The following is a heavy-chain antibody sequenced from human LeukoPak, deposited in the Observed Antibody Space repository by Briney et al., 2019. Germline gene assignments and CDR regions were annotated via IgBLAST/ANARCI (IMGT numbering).Heavy chain of an antibody. D-gene: IGHD3-3*01. J-gene: IGHJ4*02. CDR1: GGSISPYY. CDR2: VYTSGTT. CDR3: ARVRFGPGGELFDY. Sequence: SETLSLTCTVSGGSISPYYWSWIRQPAGKGLEWIGRVYTSGTTNYNPSLKSRVTMSVDASMNQFSLKLTSVTAADTAVYFCARVRFGPGGELFDYWGQGTLVTVSS. V-gene: IGHV4-4*07.